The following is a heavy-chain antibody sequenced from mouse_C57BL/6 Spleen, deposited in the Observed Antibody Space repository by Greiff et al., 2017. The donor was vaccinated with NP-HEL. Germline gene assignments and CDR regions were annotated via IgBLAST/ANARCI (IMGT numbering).Heavy chain of an antibody. V-gene: IGHV1-64*01. D-gene: IGHD1-1*01. J-gene: IGHJ2*01. CDR2: IHPNSGST. CDR3: ARSLDYGSSYGY. CDR1: GYTFTSYW. Sequence: VQLQQSGAELVKPGASVKLSCKASGYTFTSYWMHWVKQRPGQGLEWIGMIHPNSGSTNYNEKFKSKATLTVDKSSSTAYMQLSSLTSEDSAVYYCARSLDYGSSYGYWGQGTTLTVSS.